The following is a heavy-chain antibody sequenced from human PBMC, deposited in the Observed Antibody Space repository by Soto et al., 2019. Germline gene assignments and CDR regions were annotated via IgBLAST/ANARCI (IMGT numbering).Heavy chain of an antibody. J-gene: IGHJ4*02. Sequence: GASVKVSCKASGGTFSSYTISWVRQAPGQGLEWKGGIITIFGTANYAQKFQGRVTITADESTSTNYMELSSLRSEDTAVYYCARESSYGPTDYWGQGTLVTVS. CDR3: ARESSYGPTDY. V-gene: IGHV1-69*13. CDR1: GGTFSSYT. CDR2: IITIFGTA. D-gene: IGHD5-18*01.